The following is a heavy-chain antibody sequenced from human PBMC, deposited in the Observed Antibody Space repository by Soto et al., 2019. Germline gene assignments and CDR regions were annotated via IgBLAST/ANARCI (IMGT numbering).Heavy chain of an antibody. CDR3: ARDKTVATIPYYYYGMDV. Sequence: PSETLSLTCTVSGGSISSGDYYWSWIRHPPGKGLEWIGYIYYSGSTYYNPSLKSRVTISVDTSKNQFSLKLSSVTAADTAVYYCARDKTVATIPYYYYGMDVWGQGTTVTVSS. V-gene: IGHV4-30-4*01. CDR1: GGSISSGDYY. J-gene: IGHJ6*02. D-gene: IGHD5-12*01. CDR2: IYYSGST.